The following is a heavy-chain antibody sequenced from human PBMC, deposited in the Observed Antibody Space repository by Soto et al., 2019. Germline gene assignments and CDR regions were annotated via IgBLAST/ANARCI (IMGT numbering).Heavy chain of an antibody. Sequence: EVQLVESGGGLVKPGGSLRLSCAASGFNFNTYTMNWVRQAPGKGLEWVCSISSTGTHTYYIDSVRGRFSISRDNAKHSVFLQMDRLRAEATAVYYCATEEAQVDATGHWYDARGQGVVVTVSS. CDR1: GFNFNTYT. V-gene: IGHV3-21*01. D-gene: IGHD1-1*01. CDR2: ISSTGTHT. CDR3: ATEEAQVDATGHWYDA. J-gene: IGHJ5*02.